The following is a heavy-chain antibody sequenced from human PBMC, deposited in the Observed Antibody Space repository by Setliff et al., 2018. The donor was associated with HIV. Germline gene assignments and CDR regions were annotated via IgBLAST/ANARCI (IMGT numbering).Heavy chain of an antibody. CDR3: ARGHSYYYDRSGPYYFDY. D-gene: IGHD3-22*01. J-gene: IGHJ4*02. CDR2: IYSSGST. V-gene: IGHV4-4*08. CDR1: GGSISSYY. Sequence: SQTLSLTCTVSGGSISSYYWSWIRQPPGRGLEWIGYIYSSGSTSYNPSLKSRVTISVDTSKNQFSLKLSSVTAADTAVYYCARGHSYYYDRSGPYYFDYWGQGTLVTVSS.